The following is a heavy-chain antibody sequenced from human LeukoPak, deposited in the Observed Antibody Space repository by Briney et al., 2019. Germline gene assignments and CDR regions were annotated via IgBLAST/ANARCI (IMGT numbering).Heavy chain of an antibody. V-gene: IGHV3-53*01. CDR1: GFTVNNNY. Sequence: GGSLRLSCAASGFTVNNNYMTWVRQAPGKGLEWVSVIYTGGSTYYADSVKGRFTISRDNSKNTLYLQMNSLRPEDTAVYYCARSEMAAALLDYWGQGTLVTVSS. CDR3: ARSEMAAALLDY. D-gene: IGHD6-13*01. CDR2: IYTGGST. J-gene: IGHJ4*02.